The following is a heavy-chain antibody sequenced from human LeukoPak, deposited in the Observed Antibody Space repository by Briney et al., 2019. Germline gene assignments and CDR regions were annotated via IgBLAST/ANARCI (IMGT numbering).Heavy chain of an antibody. D-gene: IGHD3-10*01. CDR3: ARVWFGELSYWFDP. Sequence: ASVKVSCKASGGTFSSYAISWVRQAPGQGLEWMGWINPNSGGTNYAQKFQGRVTMTRDTSISTAYMELSRLRSDDTAVYYCARVWFGELSYWFDPWGQGTLVTVSS. J-gene: IGHJ5*02. CDR2: INPNSGGT. CDR1: GGTFSSYA. V-gene: IGHV1-2*02.